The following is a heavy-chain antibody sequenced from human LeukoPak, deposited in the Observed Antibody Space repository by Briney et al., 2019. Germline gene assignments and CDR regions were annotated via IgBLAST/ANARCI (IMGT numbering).Heavy chain of an antibody. J-gene: IGHJ4*02. V-gene: IGHV3-9*01. Sequence: PGRSLRLSCAASGFTFDDYAMHWVRQAPGKGLEWVSGISWNSGSIGYADSVKGRFTISRDNSKNTLYLQMNSLRAEDTAVYYCAKALRGAMTTGGIDYWGQGTLVTVSS. CDR3: AKALRGAMTTGGIDY. CDR1: GFTFDDYA. D-gene: IGHD4-11*01. CDR2: ISWNSGSI.